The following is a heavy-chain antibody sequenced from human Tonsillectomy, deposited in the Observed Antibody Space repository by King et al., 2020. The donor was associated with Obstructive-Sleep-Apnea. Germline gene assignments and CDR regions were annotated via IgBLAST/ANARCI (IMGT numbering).Heavy chain of an antibody. Sequence: QLQESGPGLVKPSETLSLTCTVSGGSINSSRYYWGWIRQPPGKVLEWIGSIEYSGSTYSNPSLKIRITISVDTSKNRFSLNLSSVTAADTAVYYCARVLVGVFDSSGCFDYWGQGTLVTVSS. D-gene: IGHD3-22*01. CDR2: IEYSGST. CDR1: GGSINSSRYY. CDR3: ARVLVGVFDSSGCFDY. J-gene: IGHJ4*02. V-gene: IGHV4-39*07.